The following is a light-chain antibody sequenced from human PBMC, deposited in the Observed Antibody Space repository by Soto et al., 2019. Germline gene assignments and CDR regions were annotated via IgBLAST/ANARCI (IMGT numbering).Light chain of an antibody. Sequence: AIQLTQSPSSLSASVGDRATITCRASQAISNYLAWYQQKPGKAPKLLIYSASTLVRGVPSRFSGSGSGTEFTLTISGLQPEDSLTYYCQQAKSFPITFGQGTRLEIK. J-gene: IGKJ5*01. V-gene: IGKV1-13*02. CDR2: SAS. CDR1: QAISNY. CDR3: QQAKSFPIT.